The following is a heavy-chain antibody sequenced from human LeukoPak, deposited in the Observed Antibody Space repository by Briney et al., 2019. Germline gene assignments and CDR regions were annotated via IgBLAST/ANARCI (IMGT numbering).Heavy chain of an antibody. D-gene: IGHD2-15*01. Sequence: GGSLRLSCAASGFTFSSYSMNWVRQAPGKGLEWVSSISSSSSYIYYADSVKGRFTISRDNAKNSLYLQMDSLRAEDTGVYYCARLVVVAATQQVRDYWGQGTLVTVSS. CDR1: GFTFSSYS. CDR2: ISSSSSYI. CDR3: ARLVVVAATQQVRDY. J-gene: IGHJ4*02. V-gene: IGHV3-21*01.